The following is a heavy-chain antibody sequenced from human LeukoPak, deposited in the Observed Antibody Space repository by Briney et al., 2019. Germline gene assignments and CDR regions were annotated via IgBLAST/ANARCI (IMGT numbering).Heavy chain of an antibody. D-gene: IGHD3-10*01. CDR2: ISAYNGNT. J-gene: IGHJ6*02. V-gene: IGHV1-18*01. CDR1: GYTFTSYG. CDR3: ARGARMVRGVPHLYYYYGMDV. Sequence: ASVKVSCKASGYTFTSYGISWVRQAPGQGLEWMGWISAYNGNTNYAQKLQGRVTMTTDTSTSTAYMELRSLRSDDTAVYYCARGARMVRGVPHLYYYYGMDVWGQGTTVTVSS.